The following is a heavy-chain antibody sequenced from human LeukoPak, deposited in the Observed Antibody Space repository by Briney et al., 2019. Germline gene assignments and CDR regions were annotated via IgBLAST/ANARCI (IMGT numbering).Heavy chain of an antibody. D-gene: IGHD5-18*01. CDR2: IYYSGST. CDR3: ARGGQLWLHLDY. J-gene: IGHJ4*02. Sequence: PSETLSLTCTVSGGXISSYYCSWIRQPPGKGLEWIGYIYYSGSTNYNPSLKSRVTISVDTSKNQFSLKLSSVTAADTAVYYCARGGQLWLHLDYWGQGTLVTVSS. V-gene: IGHV4-59*01. CDR1: GGXISSYY.